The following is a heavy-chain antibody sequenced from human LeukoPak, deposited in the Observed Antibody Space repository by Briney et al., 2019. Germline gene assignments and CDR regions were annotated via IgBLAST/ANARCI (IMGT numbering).Heavy chain of an antibody. CDR1: GYTFTGYF. J-gene: IGHJ4*02. CDR3: ATSGHYYDTSGYHNPGFDH. D-gene: IGHD3-22*01. CDR2: INPYRGDT. Sequence: ASVKVSCEASGYTFTGYFMHWVRQAPGRGLEWMGWINPYRGDTNFAQKFQGRLTMTRDTSTSTAYMELSRLRSDDTAVYYCATSGHYYDTSGYHNPGFDHWGQGTLVTVSS. V-gene: IGHV1-2*02.